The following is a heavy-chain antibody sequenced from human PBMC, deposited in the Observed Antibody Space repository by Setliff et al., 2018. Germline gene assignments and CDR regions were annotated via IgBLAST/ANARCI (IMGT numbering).Heavy chain of an antibody. V-gene: IGHV3-23*01. CDR3: ARDATYYYDTSGHYSDYFDY. Sequence: GGSLRLSCAASGFTFTTYAMSWVRQAPGKGLEWVSGVSGSGGSTFYADSVKGRFTISRDNSKNTIYLQMNSLRADDTAVYYCARDATYYYDTSGHYSDYFDYWAQGALVTVSS. J-gene: IGHJ4*02. D-gene: IGHD3-22*01. CDR1: GFTFTTYA. CDR2: VSGSGGST.